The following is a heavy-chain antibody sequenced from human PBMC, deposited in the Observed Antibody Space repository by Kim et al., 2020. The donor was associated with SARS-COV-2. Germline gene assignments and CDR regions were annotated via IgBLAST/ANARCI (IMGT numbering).Heavy chain of an antibody. V-gene: IGHV3-23*03. J-gene: IGHJ4*02. CDR3: AKSSGGVIVMWGGFDY. CDR2: IYSGGSST. Sequence: GGSLRLSCAASGFTFSSYAMSWVRRAPGKGLEWVSVIYSGGSSTYYADSVKGRFTISRDNSKNTLYLQMNSLRAEDTAVYYCAKSSGGVIVMWGGFDYWGQGTLVTVSS. CDR1: GFTFSSYA. D-gene: IGHD3-16*02.